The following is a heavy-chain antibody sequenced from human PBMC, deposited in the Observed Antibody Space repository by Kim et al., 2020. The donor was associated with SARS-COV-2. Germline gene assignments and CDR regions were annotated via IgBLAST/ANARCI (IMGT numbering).Heavy chain of an antibody. CDR2: ISSSSSYI. V-gene: IGHV3-21*01. J-gene: IGHJ4*02. D-gene: IGHD3-10*01. CDR3: AREAVGFQVSGIDY. Sequence: GGSLRLSCAASGFTFSSYSMNWVRQAPGKGLEWVSSISSSSSYIYYADSVKGRFTISRDNAKNSLYLQMNSLRAEDTAVYYCAREAVGFQVSGIDYWGQGTLVTVSS. CDR1: GFTFSSYS.